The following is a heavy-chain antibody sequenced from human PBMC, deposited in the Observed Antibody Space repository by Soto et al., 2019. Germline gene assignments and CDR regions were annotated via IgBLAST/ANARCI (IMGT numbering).Heavy chain of an antibody. CDR3: AILRDFWSGYYPAEYFQH. CDR2: IIPIFGTA. Sequence: QVQLVQSGAEVKKPGSSVKVSCKASGGTFSSYAISWVRQAPGQGLEWMGGIIPIFGTANYAQKFQGRVTIPADESTSTAYMELSSLRSEDTAVYYCAILRDFWSGYYPAEYFQHWGQGTLVTVSS. J-gene: IGHJ1*01. D-gene: IGHD3-3*01. V-gene: IGHV1-69*12. CDR1: GGTFSSYA.